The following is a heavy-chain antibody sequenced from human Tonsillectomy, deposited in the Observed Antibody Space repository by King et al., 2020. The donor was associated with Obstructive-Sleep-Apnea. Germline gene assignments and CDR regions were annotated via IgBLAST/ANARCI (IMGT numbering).Heavy chain of an antibody. D-gene: IGHD3-22*01. CDR3: ARDTPSSGYPGAFDI. V-gene: IGHV4-30-4*01. Sequence: QMQESGPGLVKASQTLSLTCTVSGGSISSGDYYWSWIRQPPGKGLEWIGYIYYSGSTYNNPSLKSRVTISVDTSKNQFSLKLSSVTAADTAVYYCARDTPSSGYPGAFDIWGQGTMVTVSS. CDR1: GGSISSGDYY. CDR2: IYYSGST. J-gene: IGHJ3*02.